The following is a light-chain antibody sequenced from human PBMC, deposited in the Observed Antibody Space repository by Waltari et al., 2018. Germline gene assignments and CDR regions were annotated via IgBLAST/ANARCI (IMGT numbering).Light chain of an antibody. V-gene: IGKV3-20*01. CDR3: QKYERLPAT. J-gene: IGKJ1*01. CDR1: QSIGRS. Sequence: EIVLTLSPGTLSLSPGESATLSCRASQSIGRSLVWYQQKPGQAPRLRIYDVSRRATGIPDRFSGSGYGTDFSLTISRLEPEDFAVYYCQKYERLPATFGQGTTVEIK. CDR2: DVS.